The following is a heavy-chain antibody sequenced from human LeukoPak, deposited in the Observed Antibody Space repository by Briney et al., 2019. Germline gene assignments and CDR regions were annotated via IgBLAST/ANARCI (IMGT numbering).Heavy chain of an antibody. D-gene: IGHD2-15*01. J-gene: IGHJ4*02. Sequence: ASVKVSCKASGDTLSGYFLHWVRQAPGQGLEWMGWINPNSGDTNYAQKFQGRVTMTRDTSISTAYMELSRLRSDDTAVYYCAREGYCSGGSCYADYWGQGTLVTVSS. CDR1: GDTLSGYF. CDR3: AREGYCSGGSCYADY. V-gene: IGHV1-2*02. CDR2: INPNSGDT.